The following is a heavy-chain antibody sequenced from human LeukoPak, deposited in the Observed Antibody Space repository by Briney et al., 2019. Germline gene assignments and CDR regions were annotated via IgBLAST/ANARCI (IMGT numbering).Heavy chain of an antibody. V-gene: IGHV1-2*02. Sequence: RASVKVSCKASGYTFTGYYMHWVRQAPGQGLEWMGWINPNSGGTNYAQRFQGRVTMTGDTSISTAYMELSWLRSDDTAIYYCVRDYEYYDPLGHYMDVWGKGTTVTVSS. CDR3: VRDYEYYDPLGHYMDV. D-gene: IGHD3-22*01. J-gene: IGHJ6*03. CDR1: GYTFTGYY. CDR2: INPNSGGT.